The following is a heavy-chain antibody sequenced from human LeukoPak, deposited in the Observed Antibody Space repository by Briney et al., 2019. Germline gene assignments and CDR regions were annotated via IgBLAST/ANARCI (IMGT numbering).Heavy chain of an antibody. CDR3: ARDLDGSGSQAY. J-gene: IGHJ4*02. CDR2: IYSGGST. CDR1: GFTVSSNY. Sequence: GGSLRLSCAAPGFTVSSNYMSWVRQAPGKGLEWVSVIYSGGSTYYADSVKGRFTISRDNSKNTLYLQMNSLRAEDTAVYYCARDLDGSGSQAYWGQGTLVTVSS. D-gene: IGHD3-10*01. V-gene: IGHV3-66*01.